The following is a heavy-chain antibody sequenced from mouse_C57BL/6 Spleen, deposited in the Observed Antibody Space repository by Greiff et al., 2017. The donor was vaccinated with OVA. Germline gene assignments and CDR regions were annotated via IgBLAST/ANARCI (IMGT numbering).Heavy chain of an antibody. Sequence: VLLQQSGPELVKPGASVKISCKASGYAFSSSWMHWVKQRPGKGLEWIGRIYPGNGDTNYNGKFKDKATLTADKSSSTAYMQLSSLTSEDSAVYFSTRGLDYWGKGTTLTVSS. CDR3: TRGLDY. J-gene: IGHJ2*01. CDR2: IYPGNGDT. V-gene: IGHV1-82*01. CDR1: GYAFSSSW.